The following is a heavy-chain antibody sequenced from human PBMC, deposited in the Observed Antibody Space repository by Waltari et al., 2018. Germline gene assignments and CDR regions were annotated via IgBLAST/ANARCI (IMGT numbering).Heavy chain of an antibody. CDR3: ARGATGNSAFDY. V-gene: IGHV3-53*01. CDR2: IHTGGGT. Sequence: EVQLVESGGGLIQPGGSLRRSCAASGFTVSTNSMSWVRQAPGKGLEWVSVIHTGGGTYYADSVKGRFTISRDSSKNTLYLQMNSLSAEDTAVYYCARGATGNSAFDYWGQGTLVTVSS. CDR1: GFTVSTNS. D-gene: IGHD6-13*01. J-gene: IGHJ4*02.